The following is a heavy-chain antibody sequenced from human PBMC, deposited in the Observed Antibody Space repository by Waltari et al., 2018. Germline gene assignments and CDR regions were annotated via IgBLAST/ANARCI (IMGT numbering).Heavy chain of an antibody. CDR3: ALEQRDAVAFCDY. D-gene: IGHD2-21*02. J-gene: IGHJ4*02. Sequence: QVQLVQSGAEVKKPGASVKVSCKASGYSFIDQYIHWVRQAPGQGLEWMGWVNPNAVVSDAAQKFHGRVTMTSNTSMRTAHMELSRRRFDDTAVYYCALEQRDAVAFCDYWGQGTLVTV. CDR1: GYSFIDQY. CDR2: VNPNAVVS. V-gene: IGHV1-2*02.